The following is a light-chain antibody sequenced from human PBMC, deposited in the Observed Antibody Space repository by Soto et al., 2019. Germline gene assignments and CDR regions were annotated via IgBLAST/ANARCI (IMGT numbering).Light chain of an antibody. CDR2: GAS. J-gene: IGKJ1*01. CDR1: QSVSND. CDR3: QQYNVWPRT. V-gene: IGKV3-15*01. Sequence: EIVMTQSPGTLSVSPGERATLSCRASQSVSNDLAWIQQKPGQPPRLLIYGASTMATGIPARFTGSGFGTDFALTISSLQPEDFAVYYCQQYNVWPRTFGQGTKV.